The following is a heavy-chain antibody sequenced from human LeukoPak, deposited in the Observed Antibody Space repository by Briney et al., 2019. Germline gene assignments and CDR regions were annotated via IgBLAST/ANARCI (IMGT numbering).Heavy chain of an antibody. CDR1: GFAFTNYG. D-gene: IGHD6-25*01. CDR2: VSHDGSTT. V-gene: IGHV3-30*18. J-gene: IGHJ1*01. Sequence: GGSLRLSCAASGFAFTNYGMQWVRQAPGKGLEWVAVVSHDGSTTFYADSVKSRFTISRDNSKNTLDLQMDSLRPEDTAVYYCAKEPNPYSSGWYFQDWGQGTLVTVSS. CDR3: AKEPNPYSSGWYFQD.